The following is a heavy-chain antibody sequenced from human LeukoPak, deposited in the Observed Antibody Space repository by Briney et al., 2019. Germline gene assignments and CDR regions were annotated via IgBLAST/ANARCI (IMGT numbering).Heavy chain of an antibody. V-gene: IGHV4-30-2*01. CDR2: IYHSGST. CDR1: GGSISSGGYS. CDR3: ATRGYSYGSAFDY. Sequence: SETLSLTCAVSGGSISSGGYSWSWIRQPPGKGLEWIGYIYHSGSTYYNPSLKSRVTISVDRSKNQFSPKLSSVTAADTAVYYCATRGYSYGSAFDYWGQGTLVTVSS. D-gene: IGHD5-18*01. J-gene: IGHJ4*02.